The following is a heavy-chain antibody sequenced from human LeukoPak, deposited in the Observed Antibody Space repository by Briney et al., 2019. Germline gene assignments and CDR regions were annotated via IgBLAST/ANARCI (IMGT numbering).Heavy chain of an antibody. Sequence: ASVKVSCKASGYTFTGYGISWVRQAPGQGLEWMGWISAYNGSTNYAQKLQGRVTMTTDTSTSTAYMELRSLRSDDTAVYYCARPSDSSGYYPRAFDYWGQGTLVTVSS. D-gene: IGHD3-22*01. CDR2: ISAYNGST. CDR3: ARPSDSSGYYPRAFDY. J-gene: IGHJ4*02. V-gene: IGHV1-18*04. CDR1: GYTFTGYG.